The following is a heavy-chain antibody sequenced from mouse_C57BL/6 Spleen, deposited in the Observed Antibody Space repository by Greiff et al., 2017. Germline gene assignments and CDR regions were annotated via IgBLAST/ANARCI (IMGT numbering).Heavy chain of an antibody. V-gene: IGHV1-69*01. D-gene: IGHD3-2*02. CDR3: ARSTAQATDFDY. Sequence: QVQLQQPGAELVMPGASVKLSCKASGYTFTSYWMHWVKQRPGQGLEWIGEIDPSDSYTNYNQKFKGKSTLTVDKSSSTAYMQLSSLTSEDSAVYYCARSTAQATDFDYWGQGTTLTVSS. J-gene: IGHJ2*01. CDR2: IDPSDSYT. CDR1: GYTFTSYW.